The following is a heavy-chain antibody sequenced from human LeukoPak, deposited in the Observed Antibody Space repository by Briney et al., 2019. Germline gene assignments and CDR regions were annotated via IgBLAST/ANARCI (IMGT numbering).Heavy chain of an antibody. CDR3: AKSFAHDYVWGSYRYLDY. CDR1: GFTFDVYA. V-gene: IGHV3-9*01. CDR2: ISWNSGSI. J-gene: IGHJ4*02. Sequence: GGSLRLSCAASGFTFDVYAMHWVRQAPGKGLEWVSGISWNSGSIGYADSVKGRFTISRDNAKNSLYLQMNSLRAEDTALYYCAKSFAHDYVWGSYRYLDYWGQGTLVTVSS. D-gene: IGHD3-16*02.